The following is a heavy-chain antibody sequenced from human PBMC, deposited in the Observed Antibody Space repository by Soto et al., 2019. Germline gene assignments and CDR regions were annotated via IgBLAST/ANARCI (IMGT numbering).Heavy chain of an antibody. CDR1: GFSFSRVC. CDR3: ARVAY. CDR2: ISSGSSDT. Sequence: WGSLRLSCEVSGFSFSRVCLNWVRQVPGKGLEWVASISSGSSDTWYADPVKGRFIISRDNAQNSLFLQMNTLRPEDTAMYYCARVAYWGPGTQVTVSS. J-gene: IGHJ4*02. V-gene: IGHV3-21*01.